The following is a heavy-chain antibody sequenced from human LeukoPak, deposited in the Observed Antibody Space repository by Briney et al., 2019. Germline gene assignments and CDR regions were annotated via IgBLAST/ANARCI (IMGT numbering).Heavy chain of an antibody. D-gene: IGHD6-13*01. V-gene: IGHV1-2*02. CDR2: INPNSGGT. CDR1: GYTFTGYY. Sequence: ASVTVSCTASGYTFTGYYMHWVRQAPGQGLEWMGWINPNSGGTNYAQKFQGRVTMTRDTSISTAYMELSRLRSDDTAVYYCARDSSNWGNYGMDVWGQGTTVTVSS. CDR3: ARDSSNWGNYGMDV. J-gene: IGHJ6*02.